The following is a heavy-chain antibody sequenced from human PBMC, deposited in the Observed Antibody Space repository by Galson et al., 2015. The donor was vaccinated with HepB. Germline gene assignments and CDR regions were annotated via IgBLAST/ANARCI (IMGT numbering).Heavy chain of an antibody. CDR3: ARAPLGLPGGNSYYYYYGMDV. Sequence: SVKVSCKASGGTFSSYAISWVRQAPGQGLEWMGGIIPIFGTANYAQKFQGRVTITADESTSTAYMELSSLRSEDTAVYYCARAPLGLPGGNSYYYYYGMDVWGQGTTVTVSS. J-gene: IGHJ6*02. D-gene: IGHD1/OR15-1a*01. V-gene: IGHV1-69*13. CDR1: GGTFSSYA. CDR2: IIPIFGTA.